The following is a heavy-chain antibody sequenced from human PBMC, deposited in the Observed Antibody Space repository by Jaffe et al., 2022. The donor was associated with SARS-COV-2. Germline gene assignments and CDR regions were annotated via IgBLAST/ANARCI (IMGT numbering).Heavy chain of an antibody. V-gene: IGHV4-59*08. CDR1: GGSISSYY. J-gene: IGHJ4*02. CDR3: ARHSYPQRSWDY. Sequence: QVQLQESGPGLVKPSETLSLTCTVSGGSISSYYWSWIRQPPGKGLEWIGYIYYSGSTNYNPSLKSRVTISVDTSKNQFSLKLSSVTAADTAVYYCARHSYPQRSWDYWGQGTLVTVSS. CDR2: IYYSGST. D-gene: IGHD6-6*01.